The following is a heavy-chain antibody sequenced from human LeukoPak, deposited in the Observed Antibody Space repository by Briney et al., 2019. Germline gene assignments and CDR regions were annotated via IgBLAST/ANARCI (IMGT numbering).Heavy chain of an antibody. J-gene: IGHJ4*02. CDR3: ARQNYDSSGPRAYYFDY. V-gene: IGHV4-59*08. CDR2: IYYSGST. CDR1: GGSISSYY. D-gene: IGHD3-22*01. Sequence: SETLSLTCTVSGGSISSYYWSWIRQPPGKGLEWIGYIYYSGSTNYNPSLKSRATISVDTSKNQFSLKLSSVTAADTAVYYCARQNYDSSGPRAYYFDYWGQGTLVTVSS.